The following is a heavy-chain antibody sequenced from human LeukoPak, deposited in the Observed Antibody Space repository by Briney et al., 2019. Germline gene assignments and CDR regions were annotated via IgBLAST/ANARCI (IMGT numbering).Heavy chain of an antibody. CDR2: INHSGST. CDR1: GGSFSGYY. Sequence: SETLSLTCAVYGGSFSGYYWSWIRQPPGKGLEWIGEINHSGSTNYNPSLTSRVNISVDTSKNQFSLTLSSVTAADTAVYHCARALPGRYYYYMDVWGKGTTVTVSS. J-gene: IGHJ6*03. V-gene: IGHV4-34*01. CDR3: ARALPGRYYYYMDV. D-gene: IGHD3-10*01.